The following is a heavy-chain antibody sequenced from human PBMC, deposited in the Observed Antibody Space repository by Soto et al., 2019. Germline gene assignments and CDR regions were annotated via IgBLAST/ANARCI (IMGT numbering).Heavy chain of an antibody. CDR3: ARKSFTMVRGVISYYYYYGMDV. CDR2: IIPIFGTA. Sequence: QVQLVQSGAEVKKPGSSVKVSCKASGGTFSSYAISWVRQAPGQGLEWMGGIIPIFGTANYAQKFQGRVTITADESTSTAYMELSSLRSEDTAVYYCARKSFTMVRGVISYYYYYGMDVWGQGTTVTVSS. V-gene: IGHV1-69*01. CDR1: GGTFSSYA. D-gene: IGHD3-10*01. J-gene: IGHJ6*02.